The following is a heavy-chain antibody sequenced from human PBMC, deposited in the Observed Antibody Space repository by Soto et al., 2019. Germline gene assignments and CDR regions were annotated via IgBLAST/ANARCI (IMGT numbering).Heavy chain of an antibody. CDR3: ARAKIGTPVAY. CDR2: ISAYNSNT. V-gene: IGHV1-18*01. CDR1: GYTFTSYG. Sequence: QVQLVQSGAEVKKPGASVKVSCKASGYTFTSYGISWVRQAPGQGLEWLGWISAYNSNTNYAQKLKRRVTMTTDTPTRTADMELRGLRPDDTAVYYWARAKIGTPVAYWAKGTLVTVSS. D-gene: IGHD3-16*01. J-gene: IGHJ4*02.